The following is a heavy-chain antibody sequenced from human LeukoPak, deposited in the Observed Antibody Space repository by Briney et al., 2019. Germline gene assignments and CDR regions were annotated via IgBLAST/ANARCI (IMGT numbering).Heavy chain of an antibody. CDR2: ISSSSSTI. J-gene: IGHJ4*02. D-gene: IGHD6-6*01. Sequence: GGSLRLSCAASGFTFSSYSMNWVRQAPGKGLEWVSYISSSSSTIYYADSVKGRFTISRDNAKNSLYLQMNSLRAEDTAVYYCARAKRGSSSARWGFDYWGQGTLVTVSS. CDR1: GFTFSSYS. V-gene: IGHV3-48*01. CDR3: ARAKRGSSSARWGFDY.